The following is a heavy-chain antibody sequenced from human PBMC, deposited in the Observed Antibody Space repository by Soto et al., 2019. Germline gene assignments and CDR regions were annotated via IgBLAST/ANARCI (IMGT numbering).Heavy chain of an antibody. CDR3: ARGRYGDY. V-gene: IGHV1-18*01. Sequence: QVHLVQSGAEVKKPGASVKVSCKASGYTFTSYGITWVRQAPGQGLEWMGWISAHNGNTDYAQKLQVRVIVTRDTSTSTAHMELRSLRSDDTAVYYCARGRYGDYWGQGALVTVSS. CDR2: ISAHNGNT. CDR1: GYTFTSYG. D-gene: IGHD1-1*01. J-gene: IGHJ4*02.